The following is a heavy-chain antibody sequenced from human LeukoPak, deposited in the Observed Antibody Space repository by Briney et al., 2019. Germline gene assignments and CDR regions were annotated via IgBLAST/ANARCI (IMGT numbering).Heavy chain of an antibody. V-gene: IGHV3-23*01. CDR2: ISGSGDST. CDR1: GFTFSSYA. CDR3: AKEAGCSSTSCYVPFDY. D-gene: IGHD2-2*01. Sequence: GGSLRLSCAASGFTFSSYAMSWVRQAPGKGLEWVSAISGSGDSTYYADSVKGRFTISRDNSKNTLYLQMNSLRAEDTAVYYCAKEAGCSSTSCYVPFDYWCQGTLVTVSS. J-gene: IGHJ4*02.